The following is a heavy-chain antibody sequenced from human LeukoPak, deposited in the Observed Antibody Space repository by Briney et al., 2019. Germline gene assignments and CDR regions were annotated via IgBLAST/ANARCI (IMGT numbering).Heavy chain of an antibody. J-gene: IGHJ3*02. V-gene: IGHV4-38-2*02. CDR1: DYSISSVYH. D-gene: IGHD3-10*01. CDR2: IYHSGST. Sequence: SETLSLTCTVSDYSISSVYHWGWIRQPPGKGLEWIGSIYHSGSTYYNPSLKSRVTISVDTSKNQFSLKLSSVTAADTAVYYCVRGVPDSRGQKNIHDGFDIWGKGKMVTVSS. CDR3: VRGVPDSRGQKNIHDGFDI.